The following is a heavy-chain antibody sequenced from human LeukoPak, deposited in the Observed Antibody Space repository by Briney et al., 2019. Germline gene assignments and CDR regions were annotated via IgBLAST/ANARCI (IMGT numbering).Heavy chain of an antibody. V-gene: IGHV3-53*01. CDR2: IYIGGRT. Sequence: PSGSLTLTCSASGFTLINSYLTWVRQAPGRGLEWVSVIYIGGRTFYTHSVKGRFTISKDNSQNTVHLQLNSLRVEDTAVYLCATTISAVVVTATPVLWGQGNLVTVSS. J-gene: IGHJ4*02. D-gene: IGHD2-21*02. CDR1: GFTLINSY. CDR3: ATTISAVVVTATPVL.